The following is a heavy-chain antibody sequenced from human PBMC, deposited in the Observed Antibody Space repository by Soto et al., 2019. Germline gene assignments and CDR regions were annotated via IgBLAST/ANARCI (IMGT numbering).Heavy chain of an antibody. V-gene: IGHV3-48*02. CDR2: FGWTVSSI. CDR1: GFTFSSYS. Sequence: EVQLVESGGGLVQPGGSLRLSCAASGFTFSSYSMNWVRQAPGKGLEWVSYFGWTVSSISYAESVRGRFTISRDNAKNSLYLQMNSLRDEDTAVYYCASDKDYSFDNWGQGTQVIVSS. J-gene: IGHJ4*02. CDR3: ASDKDYSFDN. D-gene: IGHD2-15*01.